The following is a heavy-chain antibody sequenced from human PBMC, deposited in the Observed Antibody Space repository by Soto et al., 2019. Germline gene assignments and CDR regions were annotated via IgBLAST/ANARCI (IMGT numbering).Heavy chain of an antibody. Sequence: SETLSLTCTVSGGSISSSSYYWGWIRQPPGKGLEWIGSIYYSGSTYYNPSLKSRVTISVDTSKNQFSLKLSSVTAADTAVYYCARELIATTANWFDPWGQGTLVTVSS. V-gene: IGHV4-39*02. CDR2: IYYSGST. CDR1: GGSISSSSYY. CDR3: ARELIATTANWFDP. J-gene: IGHJ5*02. D-gene: IGHD4-17*01.